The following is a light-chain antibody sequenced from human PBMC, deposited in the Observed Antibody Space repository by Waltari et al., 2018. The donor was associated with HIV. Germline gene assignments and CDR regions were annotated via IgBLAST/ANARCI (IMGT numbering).Light chain of an antibody. J-gene: IGKJ2*01. Sequence: DIQMTQSPSTLSASVSDRVTIPFRASQSIGNRLAWYQQKPGRSPRLLLYKASNLQSGVPSRFSGSGSETEFTLTISSLQPDDSATYFCQQYNIYPDYTFGQGTKLEIK. CDR1: QSIGNR. CDR2: KAS. CDR3: QQYNIYPDYT. V-gene: IGKV1-5*03.